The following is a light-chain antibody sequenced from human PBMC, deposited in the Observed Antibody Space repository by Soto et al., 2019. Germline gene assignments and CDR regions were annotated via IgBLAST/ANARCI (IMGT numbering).Light chain of an antibody. J-gene: IGKJ5*01. CDR1: QSVSSN. CDR3: QQYNNWPIT. CDR2: DTSTS. V-gene: IGKV3-15*01. Sequence: EIVMTQSPATLSVSPGERATLSCRASQSVSSNLAWYQQKPGQAPRLLIYDTSTSTRATDIPARFSGSGSGTEFTLTISSLQSEDFAIYYCQQYNNWPITFGQGTRLEIK.